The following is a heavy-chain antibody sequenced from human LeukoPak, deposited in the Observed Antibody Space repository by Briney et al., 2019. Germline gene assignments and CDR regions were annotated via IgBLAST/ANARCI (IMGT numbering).Heavy chain of an antibody. J-gene: IGHJ4*02. CDR1: GYSISSSNW. V-gene: IGHV4-28*03. D-gene: IGHD2-8*01. Sequence: SETLSLTCAVSGYSISSSNWWGWIRQPPGKGPEWIGYIYYSGSTYYNPSLKSRVTISVDTSNNQFSLKLSSVTAADTAVYYCARGPIVLMVYAIYKGAFDYWGQGTLVTVSS. CDR2: IYYSGST. CDR3: ARGPIVLMVYAIYKGAFDY.